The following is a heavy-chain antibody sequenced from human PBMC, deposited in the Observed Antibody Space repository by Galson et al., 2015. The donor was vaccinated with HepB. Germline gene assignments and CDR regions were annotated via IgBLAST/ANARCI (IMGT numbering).Heavy chain of an antibody. CDR2: INAGNGNT. CDR1: GYTFTSYA. D-gene: IGHD6-19*01. Sequence: SVKVSCKASGYTFTSYAMHWVRQAPGQRLEWMGWINAGNGNTKYSRKFQGRVTITRDTSASTAYMELSSLRSEDTAVYYCAREDLDSGWYVYYFDYWGQGTLVTVSS. V-gene: IGHV1-3*01. J-gene: IGHJ4*02. CDR3: AREDLDSGWYVYYFDY.